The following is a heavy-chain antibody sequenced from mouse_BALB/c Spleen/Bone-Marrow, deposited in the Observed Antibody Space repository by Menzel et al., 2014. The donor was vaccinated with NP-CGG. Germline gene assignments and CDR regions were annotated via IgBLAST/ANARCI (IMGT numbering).Heavy chain of an antibody. V-gene: IGHV1-67*01. CDR3: ARDYGSRIYAMDY. J-gene: IGHJ4*01. D-gene: IGHD1-1*01. CDR2: ISTYXGNT. CDR1: GYTFTDYA. Sequence: LVESGPELVRPGVSVKISCKGSGYTFTDYAMHWVKQSHAKSLEWIGVISTYXGNTIYNQKFKGKATMTVDKSSSTAYMELARLTSEDSAIYYCARDYGSRIYAMDYWGQGTSVTVSS.